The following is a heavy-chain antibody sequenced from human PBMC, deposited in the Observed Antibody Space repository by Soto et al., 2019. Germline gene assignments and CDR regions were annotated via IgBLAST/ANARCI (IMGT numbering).Heavy chain of an antibody. CDR3: ARDLVVGAGDYYFDY. Sequence: TLSLTCAVSGGSISSSNWWSWVRQPPGKGLEWIGEIYHSGSTNYNPSLKSRVTISVDKSKNQFSLKLSSVTAADTAVYYCARDLVVGAGDYYFDYWGQGTLVTVSS. CDR2: IYHSGST. CDR1: GGSISSSNW. D-gene: IGHD1-26*01. J-gene: IGHJ4*02. V-gene: IGHV4-4*02.